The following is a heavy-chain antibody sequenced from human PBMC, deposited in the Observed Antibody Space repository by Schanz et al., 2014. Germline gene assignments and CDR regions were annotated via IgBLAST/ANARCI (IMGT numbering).Heavy chain of an antibody. V-gene: IGHV3-33*01. CDR1: GFTFSSYG. CDR2: IWYDENNK. J-gene: IGHJ6*02. Sequence: QVQLVESGGGVVQFGRSLRLSCVASGFTFSSYGMHWVRQAPGKGLEWVAVIWYDENNKYYADSVKGRFTMSRDNSKNTLYLQMNSLRAEDTAVYYCARDFDDRRGYGSGYCLGDCMDVWGQGTTVNVSS. CDR3: ARDFDDRRGYGSGYCLGDCMDV. D-gene: IGHD3-10*01.